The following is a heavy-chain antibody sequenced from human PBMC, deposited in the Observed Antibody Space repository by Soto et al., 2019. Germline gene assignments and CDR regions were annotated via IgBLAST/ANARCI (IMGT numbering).Heavy chain of an antibody. V-gene: IGHV3-64*01. CDR3: ARRARPDFYYMDV. D-gene: IGHD6-6*01. Sequence: VSGGGLAQPGGSLRLSCAASGFTLSGYAMDWVRQAPGKGLEYVSGISSNGVGTYYAKSVQGRFTISRDNSKNTVYLQMGSLRPEDMAVYYCARRARPDFYYMDVWGKGTTVTVSS. CDR1: GFTLSGYA. CDR2: ISSNGVGT. J-gene: IGHJ6*03.